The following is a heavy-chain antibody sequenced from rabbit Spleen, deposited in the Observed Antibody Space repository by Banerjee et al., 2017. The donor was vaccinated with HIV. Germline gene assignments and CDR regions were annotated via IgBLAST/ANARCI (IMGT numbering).Heavy chain of an antibody. CDR1: GLDFSSKYW. CDR3: ARDAAGREDFNL. D-gene: IGHD4-2*01. V-gene: IGHV1S45*01. CDR2: SDIDKRGSS. Sequence: QEQLVESGGGLVQPEGSLTLTCKASGLDFSSKYWICWVRQAPGKGLEWIACSDIDKRGSSYYASWAKGRFTISKTSSTTVTLQMTSLTAADTATYFCARDAAGREDFNLWGQGTLVTVS. J-gene: IGHJ4*01.